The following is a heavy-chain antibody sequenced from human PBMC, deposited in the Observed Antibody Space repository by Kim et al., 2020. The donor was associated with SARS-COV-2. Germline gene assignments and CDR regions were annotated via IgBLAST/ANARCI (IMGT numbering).Heavy chain of an antibody. Sequence: VKGRFTSSRDNSKNTLYLQMNSLRAEDTAVYYCANDQSGGWYDYYYGMDVWGQGTTVTVSS. V-gene: IGHV3-23*01. D-gene: IGHD3-10*01. CDR3: ANDQSGGWYDYYYGMDV. J-gene: IGHJ6*02.